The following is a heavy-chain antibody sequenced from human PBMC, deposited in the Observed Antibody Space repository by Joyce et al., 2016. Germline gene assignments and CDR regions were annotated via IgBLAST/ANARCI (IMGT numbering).Heavy chain of an antibody. D-gene: IGHD6-19*01. V-gene: IGHV1-18*04. CDR1: GYTFTNYG. CDR2: SSAYSGNT. CDR3: ARVAAVAGSGRH. J-gene: IGHJ4*02. Sequence: QVQLVQSGGEVKKPGASVKVSCKSSGYTFTNYGISWVRQAPGQGLEWVGWSSAYSGNTDYAPKFRGRVTMTTDTYTSTAYMELRSLKFDDTAVYYCARVAAVAGSGRHWGQGTLVTVSS.